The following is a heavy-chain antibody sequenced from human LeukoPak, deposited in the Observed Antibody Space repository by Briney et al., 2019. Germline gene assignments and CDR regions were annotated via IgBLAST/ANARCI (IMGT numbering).Heavy chain of an antibody. Sequence: GESLKISCKGSGYSFTSYWIGWVRQMPGKGLEWMGIIYPGDSDTRYSPSFQGQVTISADKSISTAYLQWSSLKASDTAIYYCARHPIVATISYGMDVWGQGTTVTVSS. D-gene: IGHD5-12*01. J-gene: IGHJ6*02. CDR3: ARHPIVATISYGMDV. V-gene: IGHV5-51*01. CDR2: IYPGDSDT. CDR1: GYSFTSYW.